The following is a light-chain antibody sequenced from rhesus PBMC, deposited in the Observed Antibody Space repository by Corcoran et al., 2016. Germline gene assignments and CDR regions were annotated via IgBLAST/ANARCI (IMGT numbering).Light chain of an antibody. CDR1: QSVGNS. CDR3: QKYSSSPPFT. V-gene: IGKV3-53*01. CDR2: AAS. Sequence: QIILTQSPATLSLSPGERATLSCRASQSVGNSLAWYHQKPGKAPRHLIYAASKRPTGIPEWLSGSGCGTECTLTISSLVPEDFAVYYCQKYSSSPPFTFGPGTKLDI. J-gene: IGKJ3*01.